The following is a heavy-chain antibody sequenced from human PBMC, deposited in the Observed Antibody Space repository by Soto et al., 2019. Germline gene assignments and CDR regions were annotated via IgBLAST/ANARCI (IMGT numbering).Heavy chain of an antibody. V-gene: IGHV1-3*01. Sequence: GASVKVSCKASGYTFTSYAMHWVRQAPGQRLEWMGWVNAGNGNTKYSQKFQGRVTITRDTSASTAYMELSSLRSEDTAVYYCARDPSYYGMDVWGQGTTVTVSS. J-gene: IGHJ6*02. CDR1: GYTFTSYA. CDR3: ARDPSYYGMDV. CDR2: VNAGNGNT.